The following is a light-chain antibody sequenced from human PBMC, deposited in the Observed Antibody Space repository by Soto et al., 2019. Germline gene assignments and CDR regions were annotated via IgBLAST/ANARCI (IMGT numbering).Light chain of an antibody. J-gene: IGKJ4*01. Sequence: EIVLTQSPGTLSLSPGERATLSCRASQSVANNYLAWYQQKPGKAPRFLMYDASSRATGIPDRFSGSGSGTDFTLTISRLEPEDFAVYYCEQYGSTPLTFGGGTK. CDR3: EQYGSTPLT. CDR2: DAS. V-gene: IGKV3-20*01. CDR1: QSVANNY.